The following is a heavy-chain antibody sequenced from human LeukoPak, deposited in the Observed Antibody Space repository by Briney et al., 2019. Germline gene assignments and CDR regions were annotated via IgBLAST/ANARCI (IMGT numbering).Heavy chain of an antibody. CDR2: ISAYNGNT. J-gene: IGHJ4*02. CDR1: GYTFTSYG. Sequence: ASVKVSCKASGYTFTSYGISWVRQAPGQGLEWMGWISAYNGNTNYAQKLQGRVTMTTDTSTSTAYMELRSLRSDDTAAYYCARDLYYYDSSGYYFFDYWGQGTLVTVSS. D-gene: IGHD3-22*01. CDR3: ARDLYYYDSSGYYFFDY. V-gene: IGHV1-18*01.